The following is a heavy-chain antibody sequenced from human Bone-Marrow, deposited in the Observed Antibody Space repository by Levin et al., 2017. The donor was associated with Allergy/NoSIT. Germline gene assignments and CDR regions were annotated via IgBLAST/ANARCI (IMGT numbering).Heavy chain of an antibody. D-gene: IGHD2-2*01. V-gene: IGHV3-30*18. CDR2: ISYDGNIQ. CDR3: AKDKGAVVVPDAIDY. Sequence: GGSLRLSCAASGFSFNNYGMHWVRQAPGKGLEWVAVISYDGNIQYYADSVRGRFTISRDGSSNTLYLQMISLRPEDTAVYHCAKDKGAVVVPDAIDYWGQGTLVTVSS. J-gene: IGHJ4*02. CDR1: GFSFNNYG.